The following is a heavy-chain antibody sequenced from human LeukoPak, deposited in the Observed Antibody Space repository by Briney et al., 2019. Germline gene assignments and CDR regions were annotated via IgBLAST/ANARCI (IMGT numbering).Heavy chain of an antibody. CDR1: GFTFSSYA. V-gene: IGHV3-30*04. D-gene: IGHD4-11*01. CDR3: ARAMTTDNWFDP. J-gene: IGHJ5*02. CDR2: ISYDGSSK. Sequence: PGGSLRLSCAASGFTFSSYAMRWVRQAPGKGLEWVAVISYDGSSKYYADSVKGRFTISRDNSKNTLYLQMNSLRAEDTAVYYCARAMTTDNWFDPWGQGTLVTVSS.